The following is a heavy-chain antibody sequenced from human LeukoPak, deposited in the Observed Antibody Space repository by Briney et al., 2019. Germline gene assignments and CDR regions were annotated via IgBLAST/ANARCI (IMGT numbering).Heavy chain of an antibody. CDR1: GGSISSYY. D-gene: IGHD3-16*01. Sequence: SETLSLTCTVSGGSISSYYWSWIRQPPGKGLGWIGYIYYSGSTNYNPSLKSRVTISVDTSKNQFSLKLSSVTAADTAVYYCARINLYYVPGGMDVWGKGTTVTVSS. CDR3: ARINLYYVPGGMDV. J-gene: IGHJ6*03. CDR2: IYYSGST. V-gene: IGHV4-59*01.